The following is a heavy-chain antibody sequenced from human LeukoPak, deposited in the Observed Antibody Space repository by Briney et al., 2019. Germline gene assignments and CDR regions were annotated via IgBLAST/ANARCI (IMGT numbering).Heavy chain of an antibody. CDR1: GGSISSYY. V-gene: IGHV4-59*12. Sequence: SETLSLTCTVSGGSISSYYWSWIRQPPGKGLEWIGYIYYSGSTNYNPSLKSRVTISVDTSKNQFSLKLSSVTAADTAVYYCARGLIVVVPAAIAFWFDPWGQGTLVTVSS. CDR3: ARGLIVVVPAAIAFWFDP. D-gene: IGHD2-2*01. CDR2: IYYSGST. J-gene: IGHJ5*02.